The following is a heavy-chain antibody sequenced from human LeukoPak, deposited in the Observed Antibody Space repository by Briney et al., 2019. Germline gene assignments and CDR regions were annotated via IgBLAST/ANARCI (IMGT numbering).Heavy chain of an antibody. J-gene: IGHJ4*02. CDR2: IYYSGST. Sequence: PSETLSLTCTVSGDSFSNYYWSWIRQSPGKGLEWIGYIYYSGSTNYNPSLKSRVTISVDTSKNQFSLNLSSVTAADTAVYYCARETCSGGSCFQFDFWGQGTLVTVSS. V-gene: IGHV4-59*01. CDR1: GDSFSNYY. D-gene: IGHD2-15*01. CDR3: ARETCSGGSCFQFDF.